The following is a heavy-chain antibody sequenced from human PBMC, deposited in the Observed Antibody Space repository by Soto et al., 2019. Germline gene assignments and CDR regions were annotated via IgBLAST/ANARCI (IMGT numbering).Heavy chain of an antibody. D-gene: IGHD2-15*01. CDR2: IIPILGIA. V-gene: IGHV1-69*08. CDR3: ARDCSGGSCYVTAP. Sequence: QVQLVQSGAEVKKPGSSVKVSCKASGGTFSSYTISWVRQAPGQGLEWMGRIIPILGIANYAQKFQGRVKITADKSTSTAYMELSSLRSEDTAVYYCARDCSGGSCYVTAPWGQGTLVTVSS. J-gene: IGHJ5*02. CDR1: GGTFSSYT.